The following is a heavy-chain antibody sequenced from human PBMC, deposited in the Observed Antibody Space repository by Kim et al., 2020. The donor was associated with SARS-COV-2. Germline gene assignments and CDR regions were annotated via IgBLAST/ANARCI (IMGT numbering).Heavy chain of an antibody. J-gene: IGHJ4*02. Sequence: SVEGRFTISRDNSKNTLYLQMNSLRAEDTAVYYCAKVYYGSGSYYRGFDYWGQGTLVTVSS. D-gene: IGHD3-10*01. CDR3: AKVYYGSGSYYRGFDY. V-gene: IGHV3-23*01.